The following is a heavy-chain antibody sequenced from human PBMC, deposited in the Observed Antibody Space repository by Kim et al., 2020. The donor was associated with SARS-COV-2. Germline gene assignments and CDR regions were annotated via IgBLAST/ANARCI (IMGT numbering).Heavy chain of an antibody. J-gene: IGHJ4*02. CDR2: ISYDGSNK. V-gene: IGHV3-30*04. Sequence: GGSLRLSCAASGFTFSSYAMHWVRQAPGKGLEWVAVISYDGSNKYYADSVKGRFTISRDNSKNTLYLQMNSLRAEDTAVYYCARDSEVATINLDYWGQGTLVTVSS. CDR1: GFTFSSYA. CDR3: ARDSEVATINLDY. D-gene: IGHD5-12*01.